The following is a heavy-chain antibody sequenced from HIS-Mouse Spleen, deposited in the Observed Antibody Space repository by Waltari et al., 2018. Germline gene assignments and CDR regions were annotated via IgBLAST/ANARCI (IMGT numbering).Heavy chain of an antibody. CDR3: ARIAEGYTSGWYAFDY. CDR1: GFSLSTSVMC. Sequence: QVTLRESGPALVKPTQTLTLTCTFSGFSLSTSVMCVSWIRQPPGKALEWLARIDWDDDKYYSTARKTRLTISRDTSKNQVVLTMTNRDPLDTATYYCARIAEGYTSGWYAFDYWGQGTLVTVSS. CDR2: IDWDDDK. J-gene: IGHJ4*02. V-gene: IGHV2-70*15. D-gene: IGHD6-19*01.